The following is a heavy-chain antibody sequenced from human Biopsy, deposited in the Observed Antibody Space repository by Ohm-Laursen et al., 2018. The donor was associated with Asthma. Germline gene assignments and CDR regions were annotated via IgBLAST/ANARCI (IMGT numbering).Heavy chain of an antibody. CDR2: ISYDGSNK. Sequence: SLRLSCSASGFTFSTYAMHWVRQAPGKGLEWVAVISYDGSNKYYADSVKGRFTISRDNSKNTLYLQMNSPRGDDTAVYYCARDMNRDGWYFDYWGQGTLVTVSS. CDR3: ARDMNRDGWYFDY. CDR1: GFTFSTYA. J-gene: IGHJ4*02. V-gene: IGHV3-30-3*01. D-gene: IGHD5-24*01.